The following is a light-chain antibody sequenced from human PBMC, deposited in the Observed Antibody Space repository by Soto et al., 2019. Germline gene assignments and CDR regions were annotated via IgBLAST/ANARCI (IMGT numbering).Light chain of an antibody. Sequence: EIVMTQSPATLSVSPGESATLSCRASQSVRTNLAWYQQKPGQAPRLLIYGASTRATGVPARFSGSGSGTEFTLTISSLQSEDFVVYYCQQYNNWITFGQGTRLEIK. CDR1: QSVRTN. J-gene: IGKJ5*01. CDR2: GAS. CDR3: QQYNNWIT. V-gene: IGKV3-15*01.